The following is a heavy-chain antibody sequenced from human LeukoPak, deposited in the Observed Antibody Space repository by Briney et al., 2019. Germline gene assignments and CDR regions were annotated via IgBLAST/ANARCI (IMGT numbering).Heavy chain of an antibody. CDR3: ARVGDWNDLVY. D-gene: IGHD1-1*01. V-gene: IGHV4-59*01. CDR1: GGSIFTYY. Sequence: SETLSLPCPVSGGSIFTYYWSWIRQPPGKGLEWIGYIHDSGTTNYNPSLKSRVAISIDTSKNQFSLKLSSLSAADTAVYYCARVGDWNDLVYWGQGTLVSVSS. CDR2: IHDSGTT. J-gene: IGHJ4*02.